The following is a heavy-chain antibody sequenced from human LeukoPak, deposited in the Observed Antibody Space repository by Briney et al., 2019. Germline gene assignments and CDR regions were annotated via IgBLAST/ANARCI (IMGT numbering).Heavy chain of an antibody. V-gene: IGHV3-23*01. CDR2: ISGSGLDT. CDR1: GFTFSHYA. Sequence: GGSLRLSCAASGFTFSHYAMSWVRQAPGKGLEWVSGISGSGLDTYYGDSVKGRFIISRDSSRNTLYLQMNHVRVEDTALYYCAIKYYYDSSGFEPFWFDPWGQGTRVIVSS. J-gene: IGHJ5*02. CDR3: AIKYYYDSSGFEPFWFDP. D-gene: IGHD3-22*01.